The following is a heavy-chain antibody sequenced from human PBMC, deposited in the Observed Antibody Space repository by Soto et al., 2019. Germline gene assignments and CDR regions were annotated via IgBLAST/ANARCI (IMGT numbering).Heavy chain of an antibody. D-gene: IGHD6-19*01. CDR1: GGPMSGKY. CDR2: IYYSGNT. V-gene: IGHV4-59*01. Sequence: SETLSLTCTVSGGPMSGKYWSWIRQPPGKGLEWIGYIYYSGNTNYNSSLESRVTISVDTSKNQFSLKLTSVTAADTAVYFCGRGGWSIDYWGQGTSVTVSS. CDR3: GRGGWSIDY. J-gene: IGHJ4*02.